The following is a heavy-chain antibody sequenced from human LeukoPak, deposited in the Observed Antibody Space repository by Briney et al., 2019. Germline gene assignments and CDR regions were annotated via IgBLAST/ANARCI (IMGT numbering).Heavy chain of an antibody. CDR2: IRSKANNYAT. V-gene: IGHV3-73*01. CDR1: GFTFSDSA. D-gene: IGHD2-15*01. J-gene: IGHJ4*02. CDR3: TGRGRIRGSLDSIDF. Sequence: PGGSLRLSCAASGFTFSDSAVHWARQAPGKGLEWVGRIRSKANNYATAYAASVRGRFTISRDDLKNTAYLQMNSLKTEDTAVYYCTGRGRIRGSLDSIDFWGQGILVTVSS.